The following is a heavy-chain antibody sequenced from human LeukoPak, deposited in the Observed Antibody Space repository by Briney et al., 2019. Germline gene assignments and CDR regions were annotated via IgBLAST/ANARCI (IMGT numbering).Heavy chain of an antibody. CDR1: GYSINSGYY. J-gene: IGHJ6*03. Sequence: SETLSLTCTVSGYSINSGYYWVWIRQPPGKGLEWSGRIHTSGSTNYNPSLQSRVTMSVDTSKTQFSLMLTSVTAADTAVYYCARGKYIYGDYRYYMDVWGKGTTVTISS. D-gene: IGHD4-17*01. CDR2: IHTSGST. CDR3: ARGKYIYGDYRYYMDV. V-gene: IGHV4-38-2*02.